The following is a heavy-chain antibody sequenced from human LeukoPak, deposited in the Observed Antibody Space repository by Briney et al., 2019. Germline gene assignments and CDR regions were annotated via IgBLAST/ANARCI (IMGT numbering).Heavy chain of an antibody. V-gene: IGHV4-59*01. D-gene: IGHD3-3*01. CDR3: ARGGITIFGVVITPFDY. J-gene: IGHJ4*02. Sequence: SETLSLTCTVSGGSTSSYYWSWIRQPPGKGLEWIGYIYYSGSTNYNPSLKSRVTISVDTSKNQFSLKLSSVTAADTAVYYCARGGITIFGVVITPFDYWGQGTLVTVSS. CDR2: IYYSGST. CDR1: GGSTSSYY.